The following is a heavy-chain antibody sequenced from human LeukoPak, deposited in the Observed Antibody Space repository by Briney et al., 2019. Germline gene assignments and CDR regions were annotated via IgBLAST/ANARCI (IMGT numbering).Heavy chain of an antibody. CDR2: INHSGST. D-gene: IGHD6-13*01. Sequence: SETLSLTCTVSGGSISSYYWSWIRQPPGKGLEWIGEINHSGSTNYNPSLKSRVTISVDTSKNQFSLKLSSVTAADTAVYYCARGIAAVVGFDYWGQGTLVTVSS. V-gene: IGHV4-34*01. CDR3: ARGIAAVVGFDY. J-gene: IGHJ4*02. CDR1: GGSISSYY.